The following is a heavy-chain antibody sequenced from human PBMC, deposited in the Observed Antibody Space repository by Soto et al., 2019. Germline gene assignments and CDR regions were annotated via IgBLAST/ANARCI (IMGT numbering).Heavy chain of an antibody. Sequence: QVQLQESGPGLVKPSGTLSLTCAVSGGSISSSSWSSWVRQPPGTGLEWIGEIYHSGSINYNPSLKGRSTISVDKPKNECALKLSSVTAADTAVDSCDRVAVAGAGVDYWGKGPLVTVSS. CDR2: IYHSGSI. CDR3: DRVAVAGAGVDY. CDR1: GGSISSSSW. D-gene: IGHD6-19*01. J-gene: IGHJ4*02. V-gene: IGHV4-4*02.